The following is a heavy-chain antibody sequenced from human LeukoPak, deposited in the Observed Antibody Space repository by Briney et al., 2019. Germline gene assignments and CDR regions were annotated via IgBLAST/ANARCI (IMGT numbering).Heavy chain of an antibody. D-gene: IGHD6-13*01. CDR3: ARDIAAADSDY. V-gene: IGHV1-8*01. J-gene: IGHJ4*02. Sequence: GASVKVSCKASGYTFTSYDINWVRQATGQGLEWMGWMNPNSGNTDYAQKFQGRVTMTRNTSISTAYMELSSLRSEDTAVYYCARDIAAADSDYWGQGTLVTVSS. CDR1: GYTFTSYD. CDR2: MNPNSGNT.